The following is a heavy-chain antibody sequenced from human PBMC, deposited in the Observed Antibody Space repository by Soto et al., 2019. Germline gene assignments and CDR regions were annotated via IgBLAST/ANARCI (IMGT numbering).Heavy chain of an antibody. V-gene: IGHV3-30*18. CDR3: AKLRFESYSAFWRGYPL. J-gene: IGHJ4*02. Sequence: QVLLVESGGGVVQPGGSLRLSCATGGFSFGSFAMHWVRQAPGKGLEWLAVVSYDGNKKNYIDSVKGRFTISRDNYQHTLFLQMNSLRPEDTAVYYCAKLRFESYSAFWRGYPLWGRGTLVSVSS. D-gene: IGHD3-3*01. CDR2: VSYDGNKK. CDR1: GFSFGSFA.